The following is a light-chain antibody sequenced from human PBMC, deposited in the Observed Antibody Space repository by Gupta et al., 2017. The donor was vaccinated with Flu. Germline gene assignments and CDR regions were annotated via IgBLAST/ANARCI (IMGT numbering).Light chain of an antibody. Sequence: EIVMTQSPATLSVSPGERATLSCRASQSISDNLAWYQQKPGQAPRLLIYRAATRATGIPARFSGSGSGTEFTLTISSLQSEDFAVYYCQQYNNWPPQDTFGQGTKLEIK. J-gene: IGKJ2*01. CDR1: QSISDN. CDR2: RAA. V-gene: IGKV3-15*01. CDR3: QQYNNWPPQDT.